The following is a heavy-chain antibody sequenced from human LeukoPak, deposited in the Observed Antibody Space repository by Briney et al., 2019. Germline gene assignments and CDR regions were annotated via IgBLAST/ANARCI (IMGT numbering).Heavy chain of an antibody. J-gene: IGHJ4*02. V-gene: IGHV4-4*07. CDR3: ARSYSGSHPSYVDY. Sequence: PSETLSLTCTVSGGSISSYYWSWIRQPAGKGLEWIGRIYTSGSTNYNPSLKSRVTMSVDTSKNQFSLKLSSVTAEDTAVYYCARSYSGSHPSYVDYWGQGTLVTVSS. CDR2: IYTSGST. D-gene: IGHD3-10*01. CDR1: GGSISSYY.